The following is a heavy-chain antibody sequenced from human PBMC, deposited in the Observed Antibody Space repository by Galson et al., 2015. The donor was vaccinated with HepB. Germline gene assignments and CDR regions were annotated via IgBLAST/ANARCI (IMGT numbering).Heavy chain of an antibody. CDR3: VRERYFDLGIKSWDARIYHVISMDV. D-gene: IGHD3-9*01. J-gene: IGHJ6*01. CDR1: GDTFSTSA. CDR2: LIPILGLA. V-gene: IGHV1-69*04. Sequence: SVKVSCKASGDTFSTSAISWVRQAPGHGLEWMGRLIPILGLANYAQNFQGRVTITADSSTTTAFMELSSLRSDDTAFYDCVRERYFDLGIKSWDARIYHVISMDVWGQVTAVTVSS.